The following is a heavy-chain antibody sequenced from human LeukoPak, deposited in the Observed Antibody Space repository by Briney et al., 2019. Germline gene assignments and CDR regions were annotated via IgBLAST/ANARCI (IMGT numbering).Heavy chain of an antibody. Sequence: SETLSLTCTVSGGSISSSSYHWGWIRQPPGKGLEWIGSIYYSGSTYYNPSLKSRVTISVDTSKNQFSLKLSSVTAADTAVYYCARRRRDGYNIFDYWGQGTLVTVSS. CDR1: GGSISSSSYH. J-gene: IGHJ4*02. V-gene: IGHV4-39*01. D-gene: IGHD5-24*01. CDR3: ARRRRDGYNIFDY. CDR2: IYYSGST.